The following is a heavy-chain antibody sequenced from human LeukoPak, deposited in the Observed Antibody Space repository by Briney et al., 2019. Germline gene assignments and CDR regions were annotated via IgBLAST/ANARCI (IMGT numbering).Heavy chain of an antibody. Sequence: PSETLSLTCTVAGGSISSGGYDWGWLRQPPGKGLEWIGYIYHSGSTYYNPSLKSRVTISVDRSKNQFSLKLSSVTAADAAVYYCARAPEAPRYYYMDVWGKGTTVTVSS. J-gene: IGHJ6*03. V-gene: IGHV4-30-2*01. CDR3: ARAPEAPRYYYMDV. CDR2: IYHSGST. CDR1: GGSISSGGYD.